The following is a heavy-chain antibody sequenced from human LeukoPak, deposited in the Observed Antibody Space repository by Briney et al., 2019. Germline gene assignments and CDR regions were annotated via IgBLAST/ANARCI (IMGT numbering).Heavy chain of an antibody. V-gene: IGHV3-30*04. CDR3: ARDLLKGLDISNGYYIGGFDY. CDR1: GFTFSSYA. D-gene: IGHD3-9*01. Sequence: GRSLRLSCAASGFTFSSYAMHWVRQAPGKGLEWVAVISYDGSNKYYADSVKGRFTISRDNSKNTLYLQMNSLRAEDTAVYYCARDLLKGLDISNGYYIGGFDYWGQGTLVTVSS. J-gene: IGHJ4*02. CDR2: ISYDGSNK.